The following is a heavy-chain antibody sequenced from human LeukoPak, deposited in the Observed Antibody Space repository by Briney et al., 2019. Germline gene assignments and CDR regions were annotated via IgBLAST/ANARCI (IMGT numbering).Heavy chain of an antibody. CDR1: GYTFTSYG. CDR2: ISAYKGNT. V-gene: IGHV1-18*01. CDR3: ARDGTVTTQAGGDAFDI. Sequence: ASVKVSCKASGYTFTSYGISGVRQAPGQGLEWMGWISAYKGNTNYAQKLQGRVTITTDTSTSTAYMELRSMRSDDTAVYYCARDGTVTTQAGGDAFDIWGQGTMVTVSS. D-gene: IGHD4-17*01. J-gene: IGHJ3*02.